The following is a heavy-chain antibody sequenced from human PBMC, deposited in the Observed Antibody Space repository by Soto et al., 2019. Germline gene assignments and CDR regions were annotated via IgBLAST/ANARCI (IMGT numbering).Heavy chain of an antibody. D-gene: IGHD2-21*02. CDR3: ASRVTYCGGDCYDRDDY. V-gene: IGHV1-69*12. CDR1: GGTFSSYA. J-gene: IGHJ4*02. Sequence: QVQRVQSGAEVKKPGSSVKVSCKASGGTFSSYAISWVRQAPGQGLEWMGGIIPIFGTANYAQKFQGRVTITADESMSTAYMEVSSLRSEDTGVYYCASRVTYCGGDCYDRDDYWGQGTLVTVSS. CDR2: IIPIFGTA.